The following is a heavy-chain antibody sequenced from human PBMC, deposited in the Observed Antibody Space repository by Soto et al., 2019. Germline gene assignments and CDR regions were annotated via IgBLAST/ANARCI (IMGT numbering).Heavy chain of an antibody. CDR1: GGTFSSYT. Sequence: QVQLVQSGAEVKKPGSSVKVSCKASGGTFSSYTISWVRQAPGQGLEWMGRIIPILGIANYAQKFQGRVTITADKATSTAYMELSSLRSEDTAVYYCARAAAVAGTGGWTKYNWCDPWGQGTLVTVSS. CDR2: IIPILGIA. V-gene: IGHV1-69*02. J-gene: IGHJ5*02. CDR3: ARAAAVAGTGGWTKYNWCDP. D-gene: IGHD6-19*01.